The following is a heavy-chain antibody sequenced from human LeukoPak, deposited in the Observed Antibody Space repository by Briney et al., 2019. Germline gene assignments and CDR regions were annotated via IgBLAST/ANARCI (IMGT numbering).Heavy chain of an antibody. J-gene: IGHJ4*02. CDR3: TRVPYGDYVDY. V-gene: IGHV4-59*01. Sequence: PSETLSLTCTVSGGSISSYYWSWIRQPPGKGLEWIGYIYYSGSTNYNPSLKSRVTISVDTSKNQFSLKLSSVTAADTAVYYCTRVPYGDYVDYWGQGTLVTVSS. CDR1: GGSISSYY. D-gene: IGHD4-17*01. CDR2: IYYSGST.